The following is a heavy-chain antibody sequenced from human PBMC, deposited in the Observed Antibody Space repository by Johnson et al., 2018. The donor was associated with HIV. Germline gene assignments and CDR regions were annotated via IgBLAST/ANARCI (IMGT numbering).Heavy chain of an antibody. CDR1: GFTVSSSD. D-gene: IGHD3-16*01. J-gene: IGHJ3*02. Sequence: VQLVESRGVLVQPGGSLRLSCAASGFTVSSSDMSWVRQAPGKGLEWVSCISSDGSNKYYADSVKGRFTISRDNSKNTLYLQMNSLRAEDTAVYYCARGRGALDIWGQGTMVTVSS. CDR2: ISSDGSNK. V-gene: IGHV3-23*04. CDR3: ARGRGALDI.